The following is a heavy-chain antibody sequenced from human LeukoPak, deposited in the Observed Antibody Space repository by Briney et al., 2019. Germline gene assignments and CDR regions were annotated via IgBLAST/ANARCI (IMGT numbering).Heavy chain of an antibody. J-gene: IGHJ4*02. V-gene: IGHV3-21*01. CDR3: ARDDYGGNSRPFKY. Sequence: GGSLRLSCAASGFTFSTYSMNWVRQAPGKGLEWVPSITSSSSNIYYADSVKGRFTISRDNAKNSLYLQMNSLRAEDTAVYYCARDDYGGNSRPFKYWGRGTLVTVSS. CDR1: GFTFSTYS. D-gene: IGHD4-23*01. CDR2: ITSSSSNI.